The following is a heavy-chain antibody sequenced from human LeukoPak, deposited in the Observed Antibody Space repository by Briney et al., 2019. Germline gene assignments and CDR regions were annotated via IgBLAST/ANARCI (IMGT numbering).Heavy chain of an antibody. CDR1: GFSVTSDA. CDR3: AKEHPYFYDPSGIRFLFY. D-gene: IGHD3-16*01. V-gene: IGHV3-23*01. CDR2: LRSDGRT. Sequence: GGSLRLSCAGAGFSVTSDAVSWVRQAPGKGLEWIPALRSDGRTHYSGSVKGRFTISRDNSKNTVYLQMDSLRADDTATYYCAKEHPYFYDPSGIRFLFYWGQGTVVTVSS. J-gene: IGHJ1*01.